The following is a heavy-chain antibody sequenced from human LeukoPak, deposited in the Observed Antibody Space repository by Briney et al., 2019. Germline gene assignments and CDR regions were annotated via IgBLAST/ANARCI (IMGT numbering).Heavy chain of an antibody. CDR1: GESLNSYY. V-gene: IGHV4-34*01. CDR2: IYESGTT. CDR3: AGGAWATRLAS. J-gene: IGHJ4*02. Sequence: PSETLSLTCAVYGESLNSYYWSWVRQPPGEGLEWIGEIYESGTTKYSPSLKSRVAISMVPSKQQFSLRLSSVTAADTAVYYCAGGAWATRLASWGLGTPVIVSS. D-gene: IGHD2-15*01.